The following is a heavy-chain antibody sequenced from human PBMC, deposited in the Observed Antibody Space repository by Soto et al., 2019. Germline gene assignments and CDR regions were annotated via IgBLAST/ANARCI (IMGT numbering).Heavy chain of an antibody. V-gene: IGHV4-38-2*02. CDR2: TYHTGDT. J-gene: IGHJ5*02. CDR3: ARDTNSLDL. CDR1: SYSISSGFF. D-gene: IGHD2-8*01. Sequence: PSETLSLTCVVSSYSISSGFFWAWTRQPPGKGLEWVGSTYHTGDTHYNPSLRSQVSMSVDTSKNHFSLRLTYLTAADTAVYFCARDTNSLDLWGQGILVTVSS.